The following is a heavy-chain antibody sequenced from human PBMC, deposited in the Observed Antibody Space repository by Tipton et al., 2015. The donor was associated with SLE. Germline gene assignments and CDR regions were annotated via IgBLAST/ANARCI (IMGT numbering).Heavy chain of an antibody. Sequence: TLSLTCSVSGGSISFGSYYWSWLRQPPGKGLEWIGRIYSSGSTNYKSSLQSRVTISLDTSNNQFSLRLHPVTVADTAVYYCARAFFLSDYADVRGFDYWGQGTLVTVSS. CDR3: ARAFFLSDYADVRGFDY. CDR1: GGSISFGSYY. J-gene: IGHJ4*02. CDR2: IYSSGST. V-gene: IGHV4-61*02. D-gene: IGHD4-17*01.